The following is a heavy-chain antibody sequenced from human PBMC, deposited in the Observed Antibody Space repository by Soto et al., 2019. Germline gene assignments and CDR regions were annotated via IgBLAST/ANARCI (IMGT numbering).Heavy chain of an antibody. V-gene: IGHV1-18*01. CDR1: GYTFTSYG. CDR2: ISAYNGNT. D-gene: IGHD6-13*01. Sequence: QVQLVQSGAEVKKPGASVKVSCKASGYTFTSYGISWVRQAPGQGLEWMGWISAYNGNTNYAQKLQGRVTMTTDTSTSTAYMELRTLRSDDTAVYYCARSPGYSSSWTHYSYYGMDVWGKGTTVTVSS. CDR3: ARSPGYSSSWTHYSYYGMDV. J-gene: IGHJ6*04.